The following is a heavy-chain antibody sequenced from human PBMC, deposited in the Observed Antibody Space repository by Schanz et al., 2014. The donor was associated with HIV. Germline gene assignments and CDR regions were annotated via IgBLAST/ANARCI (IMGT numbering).Heavy chain of an antibody. V-gene: IGHV3-23*04. CDR3: AKPEYDSRGNSQSHFDY. J-gene: IGHJ4*02. CDR2: ISESGGRT. CDR1: GFNFNNYA. Sequence: VQLVESGGGLEQPGGSLRLSCAASGFNFNNYAMNWVRQTPGKGLEWVSAISESGGRTYYADSVNGRFTISRDNSKNTLYLQMTTLRIDDTAVYYCAKPEYDSRGNSQSHFDYWGQGTLVTVSS. D-gene: IGHD3-22*01.